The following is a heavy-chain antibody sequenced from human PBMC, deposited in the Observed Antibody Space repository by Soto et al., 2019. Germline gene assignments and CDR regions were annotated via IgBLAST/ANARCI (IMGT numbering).Heavy chain of an antibody. J-gene: IGHJ3*02. Sequence: SGGSLRLSCAASGFTFSSYWMSWVRQAPGKGLEWVANIKQDGSEKYYVDSVKGRFTISRDNAKNSLYLQMNSLRAEDTAVYYCASPPRGYYTGIGAFDIWGQGTMVTVSS. CDR2: IKQDGSEK. CDR1: GFTFSSYW. D-gene: IGHD3-3*01. V-gene: IGHV3-7*01. CDR3: ASPPRGYYTGIGAFDI.